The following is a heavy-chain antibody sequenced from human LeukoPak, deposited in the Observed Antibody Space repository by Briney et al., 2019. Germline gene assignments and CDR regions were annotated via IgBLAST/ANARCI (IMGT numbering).Heavy chain of an antibody. V-gene: IGHV3-74*01. Sequence: GGSLRLSCAASRFTFSTYWMHWARQAPGKGLVWVSRINSDGSSTGYADSVKGRFTISRDNAKNTLYLQMKNLRAEDTAVYYCAKDGAWLRFDDWGQGILVTVSS. CDR1: RFTFSTYW. CDR3: AKDGAWLRFDD. J-gene: IGHJ4*02. D-gene: IGHD5-12*01. CDR2: INSDGSST.